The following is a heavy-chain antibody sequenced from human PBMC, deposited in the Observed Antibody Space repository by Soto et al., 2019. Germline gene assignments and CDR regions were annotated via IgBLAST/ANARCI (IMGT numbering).Heavy chain of an antibody. CDR3: ARESYGEYRTYNWFDP. Sequence: EVQLVESGGGLVQPGGSLRLSCAASGFTVSSNYMSWVRQAPGKGLEWVSVIYSGGSTYYADSVKGRFTISRDNSKNTLYLQMNSLRAEDTAGYYCARESYGEYRTYNWFDPWGQGTLVTVSS. CDR2: IYSGGST. CDR1: GFTVSSNY. J-gene: IGHJ5*02. V-gene: IGHV3-66*01. D-gene: IGHD4-17*01.